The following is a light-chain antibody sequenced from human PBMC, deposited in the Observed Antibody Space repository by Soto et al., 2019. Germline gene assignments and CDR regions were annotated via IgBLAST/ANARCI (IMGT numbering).Light chain of an antibody. V-gene: IGKV1-5*03. CDR1: QTISSW. CDR2: KAS. CDR3: QHYNSYSEA. J-gene: IGKJ1*01. Sequence: DIQMTQSPSTLSGSVGDRVTITCRASQTISSWLAWYQQKPGKAPKLLLYKASTLKSGVPSRFSGSGSGTEFTLTISSLQPDDFATYYCQHYNSYSEAFGQRTKVDIK.